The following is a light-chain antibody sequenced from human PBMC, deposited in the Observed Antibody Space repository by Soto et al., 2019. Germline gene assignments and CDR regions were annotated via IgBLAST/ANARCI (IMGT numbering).Light chain of an antibody. J-gene: IGKJ4*01. CDR3: QQLKSYPLT. V-gene: IGKV1-9*01. CDR1: QGISSY. CDR2: AAS. Sequence: IQLTQSPSSLSASVGDRVTITCRASQGISSYLAWYQQKPGKAPKVLISAASTLQSGVPSRFSGSGYGTDFTLTISSLQPEDFATYYCQQLKSYPLTFGGGTTMEIK.